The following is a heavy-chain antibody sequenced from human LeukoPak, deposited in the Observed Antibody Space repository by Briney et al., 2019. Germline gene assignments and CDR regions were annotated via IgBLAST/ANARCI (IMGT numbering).Heavy chain of an antibody. Sequence: GGSLRLSCAASGFTFSSYWMSWVRQAPGKGLEWVGYINVYGSGKFYVDSVKGRFSISRDNAKNSLYLQMNSLRAEDTAVYYCARDYRSVRGVATDYWGQGTLVTVSS. V-gene: IGHV3-7*03. D-gene: IGHD3-10*01. CDR1: GFTFSSYW. CDR2: INVYGSGK. J-gene: IGHJ4*02. CDR3: ARDYRSVRGVATDY.